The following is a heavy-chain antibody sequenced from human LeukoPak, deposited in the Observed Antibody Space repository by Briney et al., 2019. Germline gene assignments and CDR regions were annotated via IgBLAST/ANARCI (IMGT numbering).Heavy chain of an antibody. CDR3: ARNLPRDY. J-gene: IGHJ4*02. Sequence: GGSLRLSCAASGFTFTTYWMSWVRQAPGKGLEWVADINQDGSEKYYVDSVKGRFTISRDNAKISLYLLMNSLRAEDTAVYYCARNLPRDYWGQGTLVTVSS. CDR1: GFTFTTYW. CDR2: INQDGSEK. V-gene: IGHV3-7*01.